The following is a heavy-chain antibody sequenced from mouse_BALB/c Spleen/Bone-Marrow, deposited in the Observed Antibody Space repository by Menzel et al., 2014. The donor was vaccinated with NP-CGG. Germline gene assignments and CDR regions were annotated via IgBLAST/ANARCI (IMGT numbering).Heavy chain of an antibody. J-gene: IGHJ3*01. CDR3: ARHAYYDQTEVSFVY. D-gene: IGHD2-4*01. CDR1: GFTFNSYG. Sequence: EVMLVESGGGLVKSGGSLKLSCAASGFTFNSYGMSWVRQTPEKRLEWVATISGGGSYTFYPDSVKGRFNISRDNAKNNLYLQLSSLRSEDTALYYCARHAYYDQTEVSFVYWGQGTLVTVSA. V-gene: IGHV5-9-2*01. CDR2: ISGGGSYT.